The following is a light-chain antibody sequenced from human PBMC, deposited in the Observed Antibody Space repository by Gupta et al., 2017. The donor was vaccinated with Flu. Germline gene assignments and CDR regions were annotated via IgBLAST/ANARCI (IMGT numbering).Light chain of an antibody. J-gene: IGLJ1*01. CDR1: SSNIGSNA. CDR2: GSN. Sequence: VTISCYGSSSNIGSNAVSWYQQGPGTTPKLLIYGSNQRPSGVPDRFAGSKSGTSASLAIRGLQSEDEADYYCAAWDDSLNGHYVFGTGTKVTVL. V-gene: IGLV1-44*01. CDR3: AAWDDSLNGHYV.